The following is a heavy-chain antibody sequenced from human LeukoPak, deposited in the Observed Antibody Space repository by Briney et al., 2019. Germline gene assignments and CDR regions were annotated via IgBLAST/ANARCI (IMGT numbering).Heavy chain of an antibody. V-gene: IGHV3-74*01. CDR2: INSDGSNT. D-gene: IGHD3-22*01. J-gene: IGHJ3*02. Sequence: GGSLRLSCAASGFTFSSYWMHWVRQVPGKGLVWVSRINSDGSNTRYADSVKGRFTISRDNAKNTLYLQMNRLRAEDTAVYYCARGGHYSDSGGYYHDAFDIWGRGTVVTVSS. CDR3: ARGGHYSDSGGYYHDAFDI. CDR1: GFTFSSYW.